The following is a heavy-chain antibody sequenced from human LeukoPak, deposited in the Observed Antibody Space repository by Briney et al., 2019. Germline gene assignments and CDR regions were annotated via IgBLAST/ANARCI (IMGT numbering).Heavy chain of an antibody. CDR1: GYTFTGYY. Sequence: ASVKVSCKASGYTFTGYYMHWVRQAPGQGLEWMGWINPNSGGTNYAQKFQGRVTMTRDMSTSTVYMELSSLRSEDTAVYYCARAGGEMATIRLDYWGQGTLVTVSS. J-gene: IGHJ4*02. D-gene: IGHD5-24*01. V-gene: IGHV1-2*02. CDR3: ARAGGEMATIRLDY. CDR2: INPNSGGT.